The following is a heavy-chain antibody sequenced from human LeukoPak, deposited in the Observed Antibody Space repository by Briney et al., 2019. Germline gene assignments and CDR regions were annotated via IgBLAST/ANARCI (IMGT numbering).Heavy chain of an antibody. CDR3: ARVNSPYCNILTGYFY. V-gene: IGHV1-18*01. Sequence: GASVKVSCKASGYTFTSFGITWVRQAPGQGLEWVGWSSASNGGTKYAQKFQGRVAMTTDTSTSTAYMELSSLRSDDTAVYYCARVNSPYCNILTGYFYWGQGTLVTVSS. CDR2: SSASNGGT. D-gene: IGHD3-9*01. CDR1: GYTFTSFG. J-gene: IGHJ4*02.